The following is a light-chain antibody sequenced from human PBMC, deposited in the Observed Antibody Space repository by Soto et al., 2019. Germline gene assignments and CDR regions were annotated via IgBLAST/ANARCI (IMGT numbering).Light chain of an antibody. CDR2: ATS. CDR1: LSVSSW. V-gene: IGKV1D-12*01. J-gene: IGKJ5*01. CDR3: QQGNSFPPT. Sequence: DIQMTQSPSSVSASVGDRVTITCRASLSVSSWLAWYQQKPGKAPKLLIYATSRLQSGVPSRFSGSGSGTDFTLTISNLQPEDFAAYYCQQGNSFPPTFGQGTRLEI.